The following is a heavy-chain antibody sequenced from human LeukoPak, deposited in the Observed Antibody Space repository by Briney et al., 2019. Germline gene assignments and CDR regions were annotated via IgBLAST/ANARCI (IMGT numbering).Heavy chain of an antibody. Sequence: SVKVSCKASGGTFTSYAISWVRQAPGQGLEWMGGIIPIFGTANYAQKFQGRVTITADESTSTAYMELSSLRSEDTAVYYCAAPYYYGSGSQFDFDYWGQGTLVTVSS. D-gene: IGHD3-10*01. CDR2: IIPIFGTA. CDR3: AAPYYYGSGSQFDFDY. V-gene: IGHV1-69*13. J-gene: IGHJ4*02. CDR1: GGTFTSYA.